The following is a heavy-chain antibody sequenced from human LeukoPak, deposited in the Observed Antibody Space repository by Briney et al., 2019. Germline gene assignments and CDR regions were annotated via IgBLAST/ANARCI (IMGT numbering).Heavy chain of an antibody. V-gene: IGHV3-30*04. D-gene: IGHD5-12*01. CDR1: GFTFSNYP. Sequence: GRSLRLSCAASGFTFSNYPMHWVRQAPGKGLEWVSVISYDGKYQYYADSVKGRFTISRDNSKNTLYLQMNSLRVEDTAIYYCARATLGWLRNENVDYWGQGNLVTVSS. CDR2: ISYDGKYQ. J-gene: IGHJ4*02. CDR3: ARATLGWLRNENVDY.